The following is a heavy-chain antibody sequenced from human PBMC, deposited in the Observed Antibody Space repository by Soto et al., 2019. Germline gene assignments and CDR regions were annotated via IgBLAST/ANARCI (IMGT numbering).Heavy chain of an antibody. D-gene: IGHD6-13*01. CDR1: GGSRNYNA. CDR2: IVTVFGTA. CDR3: ARSGAYSSSQFGLDV. Sequence: QVQLVQSGADVKKPGSSVKVSCKASGGSRNYNAFSWVRQAPGQGLEWMGGIVTVFGTANHAQKFQGRVTITADESTGSVYMELSSLTSEDTAVYYCARSGAYSSSQFGLDVWGQGTTVTVSS. V-gene: IGHV1-69*01. J-gene: IGHJ6*02.